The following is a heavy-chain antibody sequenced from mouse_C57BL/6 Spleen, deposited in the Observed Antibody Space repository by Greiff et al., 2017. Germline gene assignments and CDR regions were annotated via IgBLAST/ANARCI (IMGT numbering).Heavy chain of an antibody. Sequence: QVQLQQPGAELVRPGSSVKLSCKASGYTFTSYWMDWVKQRPGQGLEWIGNIYPSDSETHYNQKFKDKATLTVDKSSSTAYMQLSSLTSEDSAVYYCARRSTMVTTVFAYWGQGTLVTVSA. CDR3: ARRSTMVTTVFAY. CDR1: GYTFTSYW. D-gene: IGHD2-2*01. V-gene: IGHV1-61*01. J-gene: IGHJ3*01. CDR2: IYPSDSET.